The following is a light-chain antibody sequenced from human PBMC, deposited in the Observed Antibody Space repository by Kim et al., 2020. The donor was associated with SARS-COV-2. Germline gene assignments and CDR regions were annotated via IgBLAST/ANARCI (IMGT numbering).Light chain of an antibody. CDR3: SSYSSGTSLRI. CDR2: DVT. J-gene: IGLJ2*01. CDR1: SSDVGSYNL. V-gene: IGLV2-14*02. Sequence: QSALTQPASVSGSPGQSITISCTGTSSDVGSYNLVSWYQQHPGEAPKLIIYDVTNRPSGVSNRFSGSKSGNTASLTISGLQAEDEADYYCSSYSSGTSLRIFGGGTQLTVL.